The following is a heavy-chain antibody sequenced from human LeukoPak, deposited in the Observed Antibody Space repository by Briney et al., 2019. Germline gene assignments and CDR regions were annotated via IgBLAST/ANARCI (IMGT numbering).Heavy chain of an antibody. CDR3: ARGGDHYGDYVYY. D-gene: IGHD4-17*01. J-gene: IGHJ4*02. CDR2: ISYDGSNK. Sequence: PGRSLRLSCAASGFTFSSYAMHWVRQAPGKGLEWVAVISYDGSNKYYADSVKGRFTISRDNSKNTLYLQMNSLRAEDTAVYYCARGGDHYGDYVYYWGQGTLVTVSS. CDR1: GFTFSSYA. V-gene: IGHV3-30-3*01.